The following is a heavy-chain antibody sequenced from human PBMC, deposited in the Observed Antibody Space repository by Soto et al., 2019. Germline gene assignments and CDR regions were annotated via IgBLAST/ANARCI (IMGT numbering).Heavy chain of an antibody. CDR1: GGSVSSGFYY. CDR2: IYYSGST. CDR3: ARDRGGGDPGIDWFPP. Sequence: PSETLSLTCTVSGGSVSSGFYYWSWIRQPPGKGLEWIGSIYYSGSTNYNPSLKSRVTISLDTSKQQFSLKLSSVTAADTAVYFCARDRGGGDPGIDWFPPCGQGTLVTVSS. V-gene: IGHV4-61*01. D-gene: IGHD2-21*02. J-gene: IGHJ5*02.